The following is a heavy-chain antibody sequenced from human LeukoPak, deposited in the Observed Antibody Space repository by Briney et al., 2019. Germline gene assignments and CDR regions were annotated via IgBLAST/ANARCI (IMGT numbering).Heavy chain of an antibody. J-gene: IGHJ4*02. Sequence: GGSLRLSCAASGFTFSSYGMHWVRQAPGKGLEWVAVISYDGSNKYYADSVKGRFTISRDNSKNTVYLQLNSLRVEDTAVYYCAKMQGYFDYWGQGTLVTVSS. V-gene: IGHV3-30*18. CDR3: AKMQGYFDY. CDR1: GFTFSSYG. CDR2: ISYDGSNK.